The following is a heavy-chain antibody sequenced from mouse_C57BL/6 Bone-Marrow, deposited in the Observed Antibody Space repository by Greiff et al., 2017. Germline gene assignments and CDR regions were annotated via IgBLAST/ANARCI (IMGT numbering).Heavy chain of an antibody. Sequence: DVKLQESGAELVRPGASVKLSCTASGFNIKDDYMHWVKQRPEQGLEWIGWIDPENGDTEYASKFQGKATITADPSSNTAYLQLSSLTSEDTAVYYCTTVYYYGSSPYYFDYWGQGTTLTVSS. CDR2: IDPENGDT. V-gene: IGHV14-4*01. D-gene: IGHD1-1*01. J-gene: IGHJ2*01. CDR1: GFNIKDDY. CDR3: TTVYYYGSSPYYFDY.